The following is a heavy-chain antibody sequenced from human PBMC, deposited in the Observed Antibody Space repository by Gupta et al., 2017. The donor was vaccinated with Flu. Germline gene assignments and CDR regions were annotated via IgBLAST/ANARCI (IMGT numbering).Heavy chain of an antibody. D-gene: IGHD3-9*01. CDR3: ARGIAGRYDFLTGFTTWFDS. J-gene: IGHJ5*01. CDR2: IYFSGDT. CDR1: GDSISNYY. V-gene: IGHV4-59*08. Sequence: QVQLHESGPGLVKPSETLSLTCSVSGDSISNYYWSWIRQPPGKGLEWIGYIYFSGDTKYNSSLKSRVTISQDTSKNQFSLQLSSVTAADTAVYYCARGIAGRYDFLTGFTTWFDSWGRGTLVIVSS.